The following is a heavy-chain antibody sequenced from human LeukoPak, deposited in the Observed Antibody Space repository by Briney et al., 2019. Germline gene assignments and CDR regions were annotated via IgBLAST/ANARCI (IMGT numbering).Heavy chain of an antibody. CDR1: GGSISSYY. CDR3: ARDALEQTSNYDFYWFDP. CDR2: IYTSGST. J-gene: IGHJ5*02. Sequence: SETLSLTCTVSGGSISSYYWSWIRQPAGKGLERIGRIYTSGSTNYNPSLKSRVTMSVDTSKNQFSLKLSSVTAADTAVYYCARDALEQTSNYDFYWFDPWGQGTLVTVSS. V-gene: IGHV4-4*07. D-gene: IGHD3-3*01.